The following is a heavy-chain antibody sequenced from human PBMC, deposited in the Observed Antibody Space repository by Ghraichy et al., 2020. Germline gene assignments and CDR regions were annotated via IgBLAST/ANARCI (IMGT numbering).Heavy chain of an antibody. Sequence: SLNISCTVSGGSISSGDYYWSWIRQHPGKGLEWIGYIYYSGSTYYNPSLKSRVTISVDTSKNQFSLKLSSVTAADTAVYYCARYNGYCSSTSCYRLYYYGMDVWGQGTTVTVSS. J-gene: IGHJ6*02. CDR1: GGSISSGDYY. CDR3: ARYNGYCSSTSCYRLYYYGMDV. CDR2: IYYSGST. D-gene: IGHD2-2*02. V-gene: IGHV4-31*03.